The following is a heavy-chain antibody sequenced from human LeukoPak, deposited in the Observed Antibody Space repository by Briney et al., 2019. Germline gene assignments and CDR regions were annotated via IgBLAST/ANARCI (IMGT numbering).Heavy chain of an antibody. V-gene: IGHV6-1*01. CDR3: VRVIATTGYFDY. CDR2: TCYRSKWHN. J-gene: IGHJ4*02. D-gene: IGHD6-13*01. CDR1: GDSVSSNSAT. Sequence: SQTLSLTCAISGDSVSSNSATWNWIRQSPSRGLEWLGRTCYRSKWHNDYAVSVKSRITFTPDTSKNQFSLQLNSVITEDTAVYYCVRVIATTGYFDYWGQGTLVTVSS.